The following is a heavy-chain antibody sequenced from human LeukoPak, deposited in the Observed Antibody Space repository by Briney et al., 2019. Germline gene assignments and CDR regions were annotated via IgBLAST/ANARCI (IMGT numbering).Heavy chain of an antibody. D-gene: IGHD4-17*01. CDR3: AKTLRMTTVTTGGDY. V-gene: IGHV3-30*18. J-gene: IGHJ4*02. CDR2: ISYDGSNK. Sequence: PGGSLRLSCAASGFTFSSYGMHWVRLAPGKGLEWVAVISYDGSNKYYADSVKGRFTISRDNSKNTLYLQMNSLRAEDTAVYYCAKTLRMTTVTTGGDYWGQGTLVTVSS. CDR1: GFTFSSYG.